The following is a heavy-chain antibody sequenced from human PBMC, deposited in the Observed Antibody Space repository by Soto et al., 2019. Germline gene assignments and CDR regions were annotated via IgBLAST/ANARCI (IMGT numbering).Heavy chain of an antibody. CDR1: GGSLSGYY. J-gene: IGHJ6*02. D-gene: IGHD6-19*01. Sequence: SETLSLTCAVYGGSLSGYYWTWIRQPPGKGLEWIGEINHSGNTNYNPSLKSRVTISVDTSKNQFSLKLSSVTAADTAVYYCARGSPRIAVAGMPLFRIPKNDHYRLDFWGQGIKVPVSS. V-gene: IGHV4-34*01. CDR2: INHSGNT. CDR3: ARGSPRIAVAGMPLFRIPKNDHYRLDF.